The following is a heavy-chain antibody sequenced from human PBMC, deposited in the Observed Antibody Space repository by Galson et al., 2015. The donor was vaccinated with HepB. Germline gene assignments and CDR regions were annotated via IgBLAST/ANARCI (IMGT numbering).Heavy chain of an antibody. V-gene: IGHV3-53*04. J-gene: IGHJ6*02. CDR1: GFTVSSNY. CDR3: ARGYSSFYYYYGMDV. Sequence: SLRLSCAASGFTVSSNYMSWVRQAPGKGLEWVSVIYSGGSTYYADSVKGRFTISRHNSKNTLYLQMNSLRAEDTAVYYCARGYSSFYYYYGMDVWGQGTTVTVSS. D-gene: IGHD6-13*01. CDR2: IYSGGST.